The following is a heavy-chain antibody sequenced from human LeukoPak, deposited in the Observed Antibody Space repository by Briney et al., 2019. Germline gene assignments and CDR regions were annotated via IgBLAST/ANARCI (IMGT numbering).Heavy chain of an antibody. J-gene: IGHJ4*02. CDR3: ASNYDSSGYYSHDY. V-gene: IGHV1-2*02. CDR1: GYTFTSYY. Sequence: EASVKVSCKASGYTFTSYYMHWVRQAPGQGLEWMGWINPNSGGTNYAQKFQGRVTMTRDTSISTAYMELSRLRSDDTAVYYCASNYDSSGYYSHDYWGQGTLVTVSS. CDR2: INPNSGGT. D-gene: IGHD3-22*01.